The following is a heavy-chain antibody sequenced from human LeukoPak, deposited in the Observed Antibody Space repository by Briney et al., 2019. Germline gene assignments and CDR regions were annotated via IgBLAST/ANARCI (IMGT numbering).Heavy chain of an antibody. J-gene: IGHJ5*02. CDR3: ATGGWRYCTSSPSCPNWLDP. Sequence: GGSLRLSCAASGFTFSTYAMNWVRQAPGKGLEWVSAISGSGGSTYYADSVKGRFTISRDNSKNTLYLQMNSLRDEDTAIYNCATGGWRYCTSSPSCPNWLDPWGQGTLITVSS. V-gene: IGHV3-23*01. D-gene: IGHD2-2*01. CDR1: GFTFSTYA. CDR2: ISGSGGST.